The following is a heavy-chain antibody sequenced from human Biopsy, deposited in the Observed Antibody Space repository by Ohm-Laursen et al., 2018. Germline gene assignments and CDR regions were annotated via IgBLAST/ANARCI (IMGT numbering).Heavy chain of an antibody. J-gene: IGHJ5*02. CDR3: ARHPTGFWFDP. V-gene: IGHV4-39*01. CDR2: VYYSGST. Sequence: GTLSLTCSVSGGSISSRNHYWGWLRQPPGKGLEWIGHVYYSGSTFYNSSLESRVTVSVDTSKNQFSLNLTSVTAADTAVYYCARHPTGFWFDPWGQGTLVIVSS. CDR1: GGSISSRNHY.